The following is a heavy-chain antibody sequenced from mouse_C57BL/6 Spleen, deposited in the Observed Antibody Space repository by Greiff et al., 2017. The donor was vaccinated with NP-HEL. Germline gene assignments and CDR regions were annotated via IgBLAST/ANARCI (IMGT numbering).Heavy chain of an antibody. J-gene: IGHJ2*01. V-gene: IGHV1-69*01. CDR3: ARERDGYSGY. D-gene: IGHD2-3*01. Sequence: QVQLQQSGAELVMPGASVKLSCKASGYTFTSYWMHWVKQRPGQGLEWIGEIDPSDSYTNYNQKFKGKSTLTVDKSSSTAYMQLSSLTSEDSAVYYCARERDGYSGYWGQGTTLTVSS. CDR2: IDPSDSYT. CDR1: GYTFTSYW.